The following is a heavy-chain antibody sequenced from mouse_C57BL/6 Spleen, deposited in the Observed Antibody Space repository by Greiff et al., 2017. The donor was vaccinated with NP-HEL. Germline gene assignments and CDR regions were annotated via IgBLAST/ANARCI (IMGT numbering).Heavy chain of an antibody. D-gene: IGHD2-1*01. CDR3: ARVNSGNSRYFVV. Sequence: EVQLQQSGPGLVKPSQSLSLTCSVTGYSITSGYYWNWIRQFPGNKLEWMGYISYDGSNNYNPSLKNRISITRDTSKNKFFLKLNSVTTEDTATYYCARVNSGNSRYFVVWGTGTTVTVSS. CDR1: GYSITSGYY. J-gene: IGHJ1*03. V-gene: IGHV3-6*01. CDR2: ISYDGSN.